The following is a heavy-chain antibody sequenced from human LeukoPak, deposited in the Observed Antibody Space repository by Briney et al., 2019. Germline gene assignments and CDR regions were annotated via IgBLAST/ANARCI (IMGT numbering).Heavy chain of an antibody. V-gene: IGHV3-30-3*01. D-gene: IGHD6-19*01. CDR1: GFTFSSYA. Sequence: PGGSLRLSCAASGFTFSSYAMHWVRQAPGKGLEWVAVISYDGSNKYYADSVKGRFTISRDNSKNTLYLQMNSLRAEDTAVYYCARFETVAAKPFEYWGQGALVTVSS. J-gene: IGHJ4*02. CDR3: ARFETVAAKPFEY. CDR2: ISYDGSNK.